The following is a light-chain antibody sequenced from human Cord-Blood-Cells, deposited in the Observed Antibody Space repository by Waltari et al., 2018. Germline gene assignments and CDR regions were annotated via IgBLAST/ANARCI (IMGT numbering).Light chain of an antibody. J-gene: IGLJ3*02. V-gene: IGLV4-69*01. CDR2: LTSDGST. Sequence: QLVLTQSPSASASLGASVKLTCTLSSGHSSYAIAWHQQQPEKGPRYLMKLTSDGSTSKGDGIPDRFSGSSSGAERYLTIASLQSEDEADYYCQTWGTGIQVFGGGTKLTVL. CDR1: SGHSSYA. CDR3: QTWGTGIQV.